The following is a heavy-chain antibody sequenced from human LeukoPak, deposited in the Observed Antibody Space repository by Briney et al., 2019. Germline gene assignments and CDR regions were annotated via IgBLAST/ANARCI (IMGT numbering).Heavy chain of an antibody. Sequence: PSETLSLTCTVSGGSISSYYWSWIRQPPGKGLEWIGYIYYSGSTNYNPSLKSRVTISVDTSKNQFSLKLSSVTAADTAVYYYAREWFGELSSPCFDPWGQGTLVTVSS. D-gene: IGHD3-10*01. J-gene: IGHJ5*02. CDR2: IYYSGST. CDR1: GGSISSYY. V-gene: IGHV4-59*01. CDR3: AREWFGELSSPCFDP.